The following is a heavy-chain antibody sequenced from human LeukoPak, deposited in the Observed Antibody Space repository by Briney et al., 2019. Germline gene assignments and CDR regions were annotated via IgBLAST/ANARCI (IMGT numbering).Heavy chain of an antibody. CDR2: INSDGSST. CDR3: ARSYGSGSLVDY. CDR1: GFTFSSYW. D-gene: IGHD3-10*01. Sequence: PGGSLRLSCAASGFTFSSYWMHWVRQAPGKGLVWVSRINSDGSSTSYADSVKGRFTISRDNAKNTLYLQMNSLRAEDTAVYYCARSYGSGSLVDYWGRGTLVTVSS. V-gene: IGHV3-74*01. J-gene: IGHJ4*02.